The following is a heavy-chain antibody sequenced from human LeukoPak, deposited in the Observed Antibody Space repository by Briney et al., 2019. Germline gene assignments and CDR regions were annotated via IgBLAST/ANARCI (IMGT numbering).Heavy chain of an antibody. D-gene: IGHD2-2*01. Sequence: ASVKVSCKASGYTFTNLGITWVRQAPGQGLEWMGWTSAYNGNTDYTQKFLGRVTMTTDTSASTAYMELRSLRSDDTAVYYCARDRCSGSSCYFDYWGQGTLVTVSS. CDR1: GYTFTNLG. V-gene: IGHV1-18*01. CDR3: ARDRCSGSSCYFDY. CDR2: TSAYNGNT. J-gene: IGHJ4*02.